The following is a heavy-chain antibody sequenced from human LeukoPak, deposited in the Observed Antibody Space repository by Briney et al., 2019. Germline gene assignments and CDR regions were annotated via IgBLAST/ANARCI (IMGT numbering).Heavy chain of an antibody. CDR2: ISAYNGNT. V-gene: IGHV1-18*01. J-gene: IGHJ5*02. CDR1: GYTFTSYG. D-gene: IGHD2-15*01. CDR3: ARVGGYCSGGSCYSFDWFDP. Sequence: ASVKVSCKASGYTFTSYGISWVRQAPGQGLEWMGWISAYNGNTNYAQKLQGRVTMTTDTSTSTDYMELRSLRSDDTAVYYCARVGGYCSGGSCYSFDWFDPWGQGTLVTVSS.